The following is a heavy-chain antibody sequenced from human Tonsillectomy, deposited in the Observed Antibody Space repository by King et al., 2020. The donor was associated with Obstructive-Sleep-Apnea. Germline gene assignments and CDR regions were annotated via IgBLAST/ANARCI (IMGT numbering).Heavy chain of an antibody. CDR1: GGTFSSYA. CDR2: IIPILGIA. D-gene: IGHD3-16*02. Sequence: QLVQSGAEVKKPGSSVKVACKASGGTFSSYAISWVRQAPGQGLEWRGGIIPILGIANYAQKFQGRGTITSDKSTSTAYMELSSLRSEDTAVYYCARDPWDDYVWGSYRPLWGQGTLVTVSS. CDR3: ARDPWDDYVWGSYRPL. V-gene: IGHV1-69*10. J-gene: IGHJ4*02.